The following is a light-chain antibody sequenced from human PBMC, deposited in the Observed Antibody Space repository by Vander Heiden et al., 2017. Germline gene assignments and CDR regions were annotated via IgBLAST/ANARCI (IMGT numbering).Light chain of an antibody. V-gene: IGLV3-25*03. Sequence: SYELTQPPPVSVSPGQTARITCSGDALPKQYAYCYQQKPGQAPVLVIYKDSERPAGMPERFSGSSSGTTVTLTISGVQAEDEADYYCQSADSSGTFHVVFGGGTKLTVL. CDR3: QSADSSGTFHVV. J-gene: IGLJ2*01. CDR1: ALPKQY. CDR2: KDS.